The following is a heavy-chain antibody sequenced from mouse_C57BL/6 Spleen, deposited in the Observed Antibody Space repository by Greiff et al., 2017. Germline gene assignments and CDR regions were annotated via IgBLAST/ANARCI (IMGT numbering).Heavy chain of an antibody. V-gene: IGHV5-4*01. CDR3: ARDRGFSFAY. Sequence: EVKLMESGGGLVKPGGSLKLSCAASGFTFSSYAMSWVRQTPEKRLEWVATISDGGSYTYYPDNVKGRFTISRDNAKNNLYLQMSHLKSEDTAMYYCARDRGFSFAYWGQGTLVTVSA. D-gene: IGHD3-3*01. CDR2: ISDGGSYT. CDR1: GFTFSSYA. J-gene: IGHJ3*01.